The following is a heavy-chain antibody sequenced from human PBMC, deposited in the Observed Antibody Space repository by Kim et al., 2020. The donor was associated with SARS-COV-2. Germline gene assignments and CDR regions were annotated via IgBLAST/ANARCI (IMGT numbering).Heavy chain of an antibody. V-gene: IGHV3-48*02. D-gene: IGHD2-2*02. CDR3: ARDLRYCSSTSCYTEDY. Sequence: GGSLRLSCAASGFTFSSYSMNWVRQAPGKGLEWVSYISSSSSTIYYADSVKGRFTISRDNAKNSLYLQMNSLRDEDTAVYYCARDLRYCSSTSCYTEDYWGQGTLVTVSS. CDR1: GFTFSSYS. CDR2: ISSSSSTI. J-gene: IGHJ4*02.